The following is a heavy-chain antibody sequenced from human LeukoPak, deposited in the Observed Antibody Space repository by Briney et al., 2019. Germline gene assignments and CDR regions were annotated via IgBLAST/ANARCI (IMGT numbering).Heavy chain of an antibody. D-gene: IGHD2-2*01. V-gene: IGHV1-2*02. CDR1: GYTFTGSY. Sequence: ASVKVSCKASGYTFTGSYMHWVRQAPGQGLEWMGWNNPNSGGTHYAQKFQGRVTMTRDTSISTAYMELSRLRSDDTAVHYCAREEGRYCSSTSCYAFDIWGQGTMVTVSS. CDR3: AREEGRYCSSTSCYAFDI. J-gene: IGHJ3*02. CDR2: NNPNSGGT.